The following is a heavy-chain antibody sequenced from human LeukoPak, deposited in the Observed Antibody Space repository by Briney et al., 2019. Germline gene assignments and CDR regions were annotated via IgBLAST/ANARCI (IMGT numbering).Heavy chain of an antibody. CDR1: GGSVSSGAYY. Sequence: SETLSLTCTVSGGSVSSGAYYWSWIRQPPEKGLEWLGYIYFVGSTDYNPSLKSRVTMSVDTSRNQFSLKLSSVTAADTAVYYCARGSRGYSYGWGQGTLVTVSS. J-gene: IGHJ4*02. CDR2: IYFVGST. CDR3: ARGSRGYSYG. D-gene: IGHD5-18*01. V-gene: IGHV4-61*08.